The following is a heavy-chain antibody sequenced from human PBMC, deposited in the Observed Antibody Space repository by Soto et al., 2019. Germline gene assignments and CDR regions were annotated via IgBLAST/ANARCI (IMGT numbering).Heavy chain of an antibody. V-gene: IGHV1-3*01. D-gene: IGHD3-3*02. Sequence: QVPLVQSGPEVKRPGASVRISCRTAGYSFKNYAIHWVRQAPGKKLERMGWSNEGSGNTRYSQKFQGRMSVARDTSASTSYSDLRSLTSEDTAIYFCARDDRTISGAVTLDYWGPGTLVTVSS. CDR2: SNEGSGNT. CDR3: ARDDRTISGAVTLDY. CDR1: GYSFKNYA. J-gene: IGHJ4*02.